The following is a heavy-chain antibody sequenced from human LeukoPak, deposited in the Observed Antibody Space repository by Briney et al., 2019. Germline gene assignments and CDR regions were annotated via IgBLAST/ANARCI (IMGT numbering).Heavy chain of an antibody. CDR2: LSGSGGTT. D-gene: IGHD6-13*01. Sequence: GGSLRLSCAASGFTFKSYDMTWVRHSPGKGLEWVPTLSGSGGTTYYADSVKGRFTISRDNSKNTLYLQMNSLRAEDTAVYYCAKVSSSGYSYGMDVWGQGTTVTVSS. J-gene: IGHJ6*02. V-gene: IGHV3-23*01. CDR1: GFTFKSYD. CDR3: AKVSSSGYSYGMDV.